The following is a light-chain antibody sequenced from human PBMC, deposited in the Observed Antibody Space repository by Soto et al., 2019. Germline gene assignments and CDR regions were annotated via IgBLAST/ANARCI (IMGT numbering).Light chain of an antibody. J-gene: IGKJ1*01. V-gene: IGKV3-15*01. CDR2: DAS. CDR3: QQYNYWPPWT. Sequence: EIVMTQSPATLSVSPGERATLSCRASQSVSINLAWYQQKPGQAPRLLMYDASTRATGIPARFSGSGSGTEFTLTISSLQSEDFAVYYCQQYNYWPPWTFGQGTKVDI. CDR1: QSVSIN.